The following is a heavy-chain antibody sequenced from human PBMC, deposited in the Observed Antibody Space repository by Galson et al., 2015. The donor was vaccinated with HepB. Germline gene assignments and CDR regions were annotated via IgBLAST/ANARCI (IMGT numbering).Heavy chain of an antibody. CDR3: ARDPRAGTKPHSYYYYGIDV. CDR1: GCTFSSYA. J-gene: IGHJ6*02. V-gene: IGHV1-69*10. Sequence: SVKVSCKASGCTFSSYAINWVRQAPGQGLEWLGGIIPIRGIEYYAQKFQGRVTITADKSTSTAYMELNSLRSEDTAVYYCARDPRAGTKPHSYYYYGIDVWGQGTTVTVSS. D-gene: IGHD6-19*01. CDR2: IIPIRGIE.